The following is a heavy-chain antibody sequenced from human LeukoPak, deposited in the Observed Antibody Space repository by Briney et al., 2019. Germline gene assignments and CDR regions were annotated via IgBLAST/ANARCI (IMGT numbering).Heavy chain of an antibody. CDR1: GYTFTGYY. D-gene: IGHD3-22*01. Sequence: GASVKVSCKASGYTFTGYYMHWVRQAPGQGLEWMGRINPNSGGTNYAQKFQGRVTMTRDTSISTAYMELSRLRSDDTAVYYCARDNQYYYESSGYLGDYWGQGTLVTVSS. V-gene: IGHV1-2*06. CDR2: INPNSGGT. J-gene: IGHJ4*02. CDR3: ARDNQYYYESSGYLGDY.